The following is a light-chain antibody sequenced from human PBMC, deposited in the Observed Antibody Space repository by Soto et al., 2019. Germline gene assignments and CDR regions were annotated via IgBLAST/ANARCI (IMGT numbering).Light chain of an antibody. CDR3: CSYAGTSTV. CDR2: EVN. CDR1: SSDVGNYKL. V-gene: IGLV2-23*02. Sequence: QSALTQPASVSGSPGQSITISCTGTSSDVGNYKLVSWFQHHPGKAPKLIIYEVNKRPSGVSNRFSGSKSGNTASLTISGLQAEDEADYYCCSYAGTSTVFGGGTKLTVL. J-gene: IGLJ3*02.